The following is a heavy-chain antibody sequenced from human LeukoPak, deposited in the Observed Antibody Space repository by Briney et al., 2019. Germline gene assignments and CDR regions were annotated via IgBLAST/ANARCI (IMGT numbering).Heavy chain of an antibody. CDR1: GGSISSSSYY. CDR2: IYYSGST. V-gene: IGHV4-39*01. D-gene: IGHD6-13*01. Sequence: SETLSLTCTVSGGSISSSSYYWGWIRQPPGKGLEWIGSIYYSGSTYYNPSLKSRVTISVDTSKNPFSLKLSSVTAADTAVYYCARRAAAGTTKVPGLDYWGQGTLVTVSS. J-gene: IGHJ4*02. CDR3: ARRAAAGTTKVPGLDY.